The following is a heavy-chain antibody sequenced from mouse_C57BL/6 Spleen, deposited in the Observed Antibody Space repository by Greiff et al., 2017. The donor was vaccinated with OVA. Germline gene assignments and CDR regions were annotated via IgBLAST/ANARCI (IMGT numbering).Heavy chain of an antibody. Sequence: VQLKESGAELVRPGASVKLSCTASGFNIKDAYMHWVTQRPEQGLEWIGWIDPENGDTEYASKFKGKATITADTSSNTAYLQLSSLTSEDTAVYYCTTSRRGFAYWGQGTLVTVSA. CDR3: TTSRRGFAY. CDR1: GFNIKDAY. V-gene: IGHV14-4*01. J-gene: IGHJ3*01. CDR2: IDPENGDT.